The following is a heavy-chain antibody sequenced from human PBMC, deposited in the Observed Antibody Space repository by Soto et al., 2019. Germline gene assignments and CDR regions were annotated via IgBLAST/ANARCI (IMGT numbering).Heavy chain of an antibody. J-gene: IGHJ6*02. CDR3: ARNGVEGAHKYYDFWSGYYYYYYGMDV. CDR2: IKPDGSAT. CDR1: GFTFGSYW. Sequence: GGSLRLSCAVSGFTFGSYWMNWVRLIPGKGLEWVAYIKPDGSATYYVDSVKGRFTISRDNSKNTLYLQMNSLRAEDTAVYYCARNGVEGAHKYYDFWSGYYYYYYGMDVWGQGTTVTVSS. V-gene: IGHV3-7*01. D-gene: IGHD3-3*01.